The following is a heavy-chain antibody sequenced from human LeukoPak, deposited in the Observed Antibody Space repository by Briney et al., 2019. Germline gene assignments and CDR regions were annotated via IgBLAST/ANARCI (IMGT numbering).Heavy chain of an antibody. V-gene: IGHV4-39*07. J-gene: IGHJ4*02. Sequence: PSETLSLTCTVSGGSISSSSYYWGWIRQPPGKGLEWIGSIYYSGSTYYNPSLKSRVTISVDTSKNQFSLKLSSVTAADTAVYYCARGSMVRGTDYWGQGTLVTVSS. D-gene: IGHD3-10*01. CDR1: GGSISSSSYY. CDR3: ARGSMVRGTDY. CDR2: IYYSGST.